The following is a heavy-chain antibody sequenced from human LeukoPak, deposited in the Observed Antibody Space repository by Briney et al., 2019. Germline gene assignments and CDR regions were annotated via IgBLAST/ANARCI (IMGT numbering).Heavy chain of an antibody. V-gene: IGHV1-69*01. D-gene: IGHD2-15*01. CDR3: ARDLGCSGGSCYSPSFWFDP. Sequence: SVKVSCKASGGTFSSYAISGVRQAPGQGLEWMGGIIPIFGTANYAQKFQGRVTITADESTSTAYMELSSLRSEDTAMYYCARDLGCSGGSCYSPSFWFDPWGQGTLVTVSS. J-gene: IGHJ5*02. CDR1: GGTFSSYA. CDR2: IIPIFGTA.